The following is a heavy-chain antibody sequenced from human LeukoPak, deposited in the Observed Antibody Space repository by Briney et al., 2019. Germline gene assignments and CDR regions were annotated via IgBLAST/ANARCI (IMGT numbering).Heavy chain of an antibody. D-gene: IGHD6-13*01. CDR3: AGYSNTWWDS. CDR1: GGSVRSYY. Sequence: SETLSLTCTVSGGSVRSYYWSWIRQPPGRGLEWIGYISYSVSTNYNPSLKSRVTFAVDTSKNQFSLQLSSVTAADTAVYYCAGYSNTWWDSWGQGTLVTVSS. V-gene: IGHV4-59*08. J-gene: IGHJ5*01. CDR2: ISYSVST.